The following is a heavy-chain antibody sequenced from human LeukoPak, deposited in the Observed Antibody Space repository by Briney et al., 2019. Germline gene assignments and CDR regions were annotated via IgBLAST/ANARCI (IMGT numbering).Heavy chain of an antibody. CDR3: SSLEVSSSWRY. D-gene: IGHD6-13*01. CDR2: ISHSGTA. V-gene: IGHV4-34*01. CDR1: GGSFSGYY. J-gene: IGHJ4*02. Sequence: SETLSLTCAVYGGSFSGYYWNWIRQPPGKGLEWIGEISHSGTANYNPSLKSRVTMSVDTSKNQFSLKLTSVTAADTAVYYCSSLEVSSSWRYWGQGTLVTVSS.